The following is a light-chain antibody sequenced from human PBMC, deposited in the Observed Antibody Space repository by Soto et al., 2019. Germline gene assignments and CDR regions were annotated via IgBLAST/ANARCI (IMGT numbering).Light chain of an antibody. CDR3: QSYDTTLIRGSV. Sequence: QSVLTQSPSVSGAPGQRVSISCTGTSSNIGAGFDVHWYQQLPATAPKLLIYGNNNRPSGVPDRFSGSKSGTSASLAITGLQAEDEADYYCQSYDTTLIRGSVFGTGTKVTVL. J-gene: IGLJ1*01. CDR2: GNN. V-gene: IGLV1-40*01. CDR1: SSNIGAGFD.